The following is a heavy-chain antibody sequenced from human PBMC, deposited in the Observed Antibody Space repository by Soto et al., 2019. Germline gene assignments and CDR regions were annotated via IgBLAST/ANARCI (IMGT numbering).Heavy chain of an antibody. CDR3: ARDRQWLNYYYYGMDV. V-gene: IGHV1-3*01. D-gene: IGHD6-19*01. CDR1: GYTFTSYA. Sequence: ASVKVSCKASGYTFTSYAMHWVRQAPGQRLEWMGWINAGNGNTKYSQKFQGRVTITRDTSASTAYMELSSLRSEDTAVYYCARDRQWLNYYYYGMDVWGQGTTVTVSS. CDR2: INAGNGNT. J-gene: IGHJ6*02.